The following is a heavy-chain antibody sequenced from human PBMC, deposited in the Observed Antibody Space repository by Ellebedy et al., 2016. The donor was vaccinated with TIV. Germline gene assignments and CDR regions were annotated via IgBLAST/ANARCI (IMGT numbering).Heavy chain of an antibody. V-gene: IGHV1-2*02. CDR1: GYTFTGYY. Sequence: AASVKVSCKASGYTFTGYYMHWVRQAPGQGLEWMGWINPNSGGTNYAQKFQGRVTMTRDTSISTAYMELSRLRSDDTAVYYCARDRTIDLAWFDPWGQGTLVTVSS. CDR3: ARDRTIDLAWFDP. D-gene: IGHD2-8*01. J-gene: IGHJ5*02. CDR2: INPNSGGT.